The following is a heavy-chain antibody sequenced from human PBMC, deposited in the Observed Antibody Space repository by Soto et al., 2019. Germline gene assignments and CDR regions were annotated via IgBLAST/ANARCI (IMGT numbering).Heavy chain of an antibody. CDR3: ARAVGPFDY. Sequence: QVQLVESGGSVVQPGRSLRLSCVASGFTFSIDGMHWVRQAPGKALEWVAVIWNDGSNKYYGDSLKGRFTISRDNSKNTLYLHMNSLRADDTAVYYCARAVGPFDYWGQGTLVTVSS. V-gene: IGHV3-33*01. CDR2: IWNDGSNK. CDR1: GFTFSIDG. J-gene: IGHJ4*02. D-gene: IGHD3-16*01.